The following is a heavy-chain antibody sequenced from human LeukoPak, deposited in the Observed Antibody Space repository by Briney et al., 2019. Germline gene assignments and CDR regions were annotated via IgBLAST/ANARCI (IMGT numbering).Heavy chain of an antibody. CDR3: ARVMYYYDSSGYRDAFDI. Sequence: ASVKVSCKASGYTFTGYYMHWVRQAPGQGLEWMGWINPNSGGTNYAQKFQGRVTMTRDTSISTAYMELSRLRSDDTAVYYCARVMYYYDSSGYRDAFDIWGQGIMVTVSS. D-gene: IGHD3-22*01. J-gene: IGHJ3*02. CDR1: GYTFTGYY. CDR2: INPNSGGT. V-gene: IGHV1-2*02.